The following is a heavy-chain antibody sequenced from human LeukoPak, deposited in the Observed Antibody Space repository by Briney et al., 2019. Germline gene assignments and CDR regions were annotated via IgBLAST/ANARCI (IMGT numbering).Heavy chain of an antibody. CDR1: GYTFIGYY. CDR2: ISAYNGNT. J-gene: IGHJ4*02. CDR3: AREGILDAGTTFYFDY. Sequence: ASVKVSCKASGYTFIGYYIHWVRQAPGQGLEWMGWISAYNGNTNYAQKLQGRVTMTTDTSTSTAYMELRSLRSDDTAVYYCAREGILDAGTTFYFDYWGQGTLVTVSS. V-gene: IGHV1-18*04. D-gene: IGHD1-7*01.